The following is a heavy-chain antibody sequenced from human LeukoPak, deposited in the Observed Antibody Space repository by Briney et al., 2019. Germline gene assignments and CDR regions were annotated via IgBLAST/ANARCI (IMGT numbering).Heavy chain of an antibody. Sequence: SETLSLTCSVSGGSISSNYWSWIRQSPGKGLEWIGYIYYRGSTDYNPSLKSRVTMSLDTSKNQFSLKLSSVTAADTAVYYCARQNYDEVNDYYYGLDVWGQGTTVTVSS. CDR2: IYYRGST. CDR1: GGSISSNY. CDR3: ARQNYDEVNDYYYGLDV. J-gene: IGHJ6*02. D-gene: IGHD3-3*01. V-gene: IGHV4-59*08.